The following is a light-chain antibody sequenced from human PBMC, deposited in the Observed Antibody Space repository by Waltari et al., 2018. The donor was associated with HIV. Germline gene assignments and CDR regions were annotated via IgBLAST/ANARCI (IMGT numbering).Light chain of an antibody. CDR1: QSLVYSDGTTH. J-gene: IGKJ5*01. CDR2: KVS. V-gene: IGKV2-30*01. CDR3: MQGTHWPPIT. Sequence: DVVMTQSPLSLPVTLGQPASIYCRSSQSLVYSDGTTHLTWFQQRPGQSPRRLIYKVSNRDSGVPDRFSGSGSGTDFTLKISRVEAEDVGVFYCMQGTHWPPITFGQGTRLEIK.